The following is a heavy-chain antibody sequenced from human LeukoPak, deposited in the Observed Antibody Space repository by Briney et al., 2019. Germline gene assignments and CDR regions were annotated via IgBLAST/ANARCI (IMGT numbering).Heavy chain of an antibody. V-gene: IGHV3-11*01. CDR1: GFTFSDYY. Sequence: PGGALRLSCAASGFTFSDYYMSWIRQAPGKGLEVVSYISSSGSTIYYADSVKGRFTISRDNAKNSLYLQLNSLRAADTAVYYCAREITMVRGAYMDVWGKGTTVTISS. J-gene: IGHJ6*03. CDR2: ISSSGSTI. CDR3: AREITMVRGAYMDV. D-gene: IGHD3-10*01.